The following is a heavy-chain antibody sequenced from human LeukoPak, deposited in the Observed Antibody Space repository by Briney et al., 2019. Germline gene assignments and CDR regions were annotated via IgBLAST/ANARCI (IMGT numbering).Heavy chain of an antibody. V-gene: IGHV5-51*01. CDR1: GYSFTSYW. J-gene: IGHJ3*02. CDR3: VRENIAAADAFDI. Sequence: KPGESLKISCKGSGYSFTSYWIGWVRPMPGKGLEWMGIIYPGDSDTSSDPSFQGQVTISADKSISTAYLQWSSLKASDTAMCYCVRENIAAADAFDIWGQGTMVTVSS. D-gene: IGHD6-13*01. CDR2: IYPGDSDT.